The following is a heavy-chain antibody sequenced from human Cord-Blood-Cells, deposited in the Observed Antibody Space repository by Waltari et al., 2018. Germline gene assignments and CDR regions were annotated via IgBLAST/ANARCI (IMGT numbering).Heavy chain of an antibody. D-gene: IGHD1-26*01. J-gene: IGHJ6*02. CDR1: GDTSTSCD. CDR3: ARGTPVGATTYYYYYYGMDV. V-gene: IGHV1-8*02. Sequence: QVQLVQSGAEVKKPGASAKVSCKAAGDTSTSCDIHWVRQATGQGLEWMGWMNPNSGNTGYAKKFQGRVTMTRNTSISTAYMELSSLRSEDTAVYYCARGTPVGATTYYYYYYGMDVWGQGTTVTVSS. CDR2: MNPNSGNT.